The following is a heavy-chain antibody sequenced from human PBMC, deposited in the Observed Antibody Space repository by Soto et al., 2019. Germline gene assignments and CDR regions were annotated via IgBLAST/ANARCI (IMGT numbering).Heavy chain of an antibody. D-gene: IGHD3-10*01. CDR2: INPYNGNT. V-gene: IGHV1-18*04. J-gene: IGHJ5*02. CDR1: GYTFTSTW. Sequence: ASVKVSCKASGYTFTSTWMHWVRQAPGQGLEWMGIINPYNGNTKYAQKVQGRVTMTTDTSTSTAYMELRSLRSDDTAVYYCARGVGSGSYYNQYNWFDPWGQGTLVTVSS. CDR3: ARGVGSGSYYNQYNWFDP.